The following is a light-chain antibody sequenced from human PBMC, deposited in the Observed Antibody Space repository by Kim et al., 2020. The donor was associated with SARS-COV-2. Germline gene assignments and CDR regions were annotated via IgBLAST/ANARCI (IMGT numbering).Light chain of an antibody. CDR1: LCVSSN. CDR3: QQYAHWPDT. CDR2: GAS. V-gene: IGKV3D-15*01. Sequence: VAPAESAPVSCRAMLCVSSNLPWYQQKPGQAPRLLIYGASIRATGIPARFSGSGSGTEFTLTISSLQSEDFAVYYSQQYAHWPDTFGGGTKVDI. J-gene: IGKJ4*01.